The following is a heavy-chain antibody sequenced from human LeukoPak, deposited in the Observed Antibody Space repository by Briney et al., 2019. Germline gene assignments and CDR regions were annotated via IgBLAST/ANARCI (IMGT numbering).Heavy chain of an antibody. V-gene: IGHV3-48*02. CDR2: ITITSDKI. CDR1: GSTFTGYS. Sequence: GGSLRLSCAASGSTFTGYSMNWFRQAPGKGLEWVSYITITSDKIYYADSVKGRFTISRDNARNSLYLQMNSLRDEDTAVYFCAREAYWGSSGKGFDSWGQGTLVIVSS. J-gene: IGHJ4*02. CDR3: AREAYWGSSGKGFDS. D-gene: IGHD4-23*01.